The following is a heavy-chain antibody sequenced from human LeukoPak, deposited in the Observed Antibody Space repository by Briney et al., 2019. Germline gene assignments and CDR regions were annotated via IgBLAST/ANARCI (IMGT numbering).Heavy chain of an antibody. CDR2: IYYSGST. Sequence: SETLSLTCTVSGGSISSGDYYWGWIRQPPGKGLEWIGNIYYSGSTYYNPSLKSRVTISVDTSKNQFSLKLSSVTAADTAVYYCARHVGIRSRFRLSGYEEVGDYWGQGTLVTVSS. CDR3: ARHVGIRSRFRLSGYEEVGDY. J-gene: IGHJ4*02. D-gene: IGHD3-3*01. V-gene: IGHV4-39*01. CDR1: GGSISSGDYY.